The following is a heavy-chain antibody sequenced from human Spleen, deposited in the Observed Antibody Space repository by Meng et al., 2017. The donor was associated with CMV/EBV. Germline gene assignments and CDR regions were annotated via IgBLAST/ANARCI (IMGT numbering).Heavy chain of an antibody. CDR2: ITYDGDTT. Sequence: GESLKISCAISGFSFDDYAMHWVRQAPGKGLEWVSLITYDGDTTFYADSVRGRFTISKDNSEDSLYLQMNSLRGEDSGLYYCARYRGYGAGFFAIGYWGQGTLVTVSS. D-gene: IGHD3-3*01. CDR3: ARYRGYGAGFFAIGY. V-gene: IGHV3-43D*03. J-gene: IGHJ4*02. CDR1: GFSFDDYA.